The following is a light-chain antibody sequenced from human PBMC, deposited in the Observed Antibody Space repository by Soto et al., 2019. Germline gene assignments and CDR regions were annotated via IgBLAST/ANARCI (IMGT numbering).Light chain of an antibody. V-gene: IGKV3-15*01. J-gene: IGKJ5*01. CDR2: GAS. CDR3: QQYSNWPRT. CDR1: QSVSSY. Sequence: EIVMTQSPVTLSVSPGERVTLSCRASQSVSSYLAWYQQKPGQPPRLLIQGASTRATGIPARFSGSGSWTDFSLTISSLQSEDFVVYYCQQYSNWPRTFGQGTRLEIK.